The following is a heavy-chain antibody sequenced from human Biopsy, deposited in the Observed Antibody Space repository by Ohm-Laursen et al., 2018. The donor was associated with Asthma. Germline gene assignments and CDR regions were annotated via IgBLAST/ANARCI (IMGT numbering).Heavy chain of an antibody. CDR1: GFNFHTYG. CDR2: ISYDGTNK. D-gene: IGHD4-17*01. J-gene: IGHJ6*02. V-gene: IGHV3-30*18. CDR3: AKDPRIYGDNVAGMDV. Sequence: SLRLSCVAFGFNFHTYGMHWVRQAPGTGLEGIGLISYDGTNKFYADTEMGRFTISRDNSKNTLYLQMSSLRVEDTAVYYCAKDPRIYGDNVAGMDVWGQGTAVNVSS.